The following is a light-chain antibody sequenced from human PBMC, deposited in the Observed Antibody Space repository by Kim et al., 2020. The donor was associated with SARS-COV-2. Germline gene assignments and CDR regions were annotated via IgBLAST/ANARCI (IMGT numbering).Light chain of an antibody. CDR1: QGISSY. CDR3: QQLNSYPPT. V-gene: IGKV1-9*01. CDR2: AAS. J-gene: IGKJ5*01. Sequence: AYVGDRVTITCQASQGISSYLAWYQQKPGKAPKLLIYAASTLQSGVPSRFSGSGSGKEFTLTISSLQPKDFATYDGQQLNSYPPTFGQGTRLEIK.